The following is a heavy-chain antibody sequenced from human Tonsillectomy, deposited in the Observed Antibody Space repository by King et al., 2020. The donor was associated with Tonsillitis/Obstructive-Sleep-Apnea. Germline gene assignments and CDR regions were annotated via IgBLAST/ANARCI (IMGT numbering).Heavy chain of an antibody. CDR2: IYHVGST. J-gene: IGHJ4*02. CDR3: ARGPGFLEWLSPV. Sequence: HVPLQESGPGLVKPSGTLSLTCAVSGGSISSSNWWSWVRQPPGKGLEWIGDIYHVGSTNYNPSLKSRVTISVDKSKNQFSLKLSSVTAADTAVYYCARGPGFLEWLSPVWGQGTLVTVSS. D-gene: IGHD3-3*01. V-gene: IGHV4-4*02. CDR1: GGSISSSNW.